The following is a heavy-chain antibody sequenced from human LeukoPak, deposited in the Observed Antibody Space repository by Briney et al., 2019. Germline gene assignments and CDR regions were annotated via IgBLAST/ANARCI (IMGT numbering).Heavy chain of an antibody. CDR1: GFTFDDFG. CDR2: INWNGETI. CDR3: AKEKGANWDPFDY. D-gene: IGHD7-27*01. J-gene: IGHJ4*02. V-gene: IGHV3-20*04. Sequence: GGSLRLSCATSGFTFDDFGMAWVRQVPGKGPEWVSGINWNGETIAYRDSVKGRFTISRDSARRSVYLQMNSLRDEDTALYYCAKEKGANWDPFDYWGRGTLVVVSS.